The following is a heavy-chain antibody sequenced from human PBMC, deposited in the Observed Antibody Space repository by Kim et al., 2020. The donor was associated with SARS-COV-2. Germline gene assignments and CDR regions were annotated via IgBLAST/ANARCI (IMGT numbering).Heavy chain of an antibody. V-gene: IGHV4-39*01. J-gene: IGHJ4*02. CDR3: AGLKGALIGLSFDY. Sequence: SETLSLTCTVSGGSISSSSYYWGWIRQPPGKGLEWIGSIYYSGSTYYNPSLKSRVTISVDTSKNQFSLKLSSVTAADTAVYYCAGLKGALIGLSFDYWGQGTLVTVSS. CDR1: GGSISSSSYY. D-gene: IGHD6-25*01. CDR2: IYYSGST.